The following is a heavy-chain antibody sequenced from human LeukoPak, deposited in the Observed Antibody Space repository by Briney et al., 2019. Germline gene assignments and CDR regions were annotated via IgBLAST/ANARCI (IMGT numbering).Heavy chain of an antibody. V-gene: IGHV3-30-3*01. J-gene: IGHJ4*02. Sequence: GRSLRLSCAASGFTFSSYAIHWVRQAPGKGLEWVAVISYDGSNKYHADSVKGRFIISRDNSKNTLYLQMNSLRPEDTAVYYCGRGPVGPYYYGAGSYSGRTFDHWGQGTQVIVSS. CDR1: GFTFSSYA. CDR3: GRGPVGPYYYGAGSYSGRTFDH. CDR2: ISYDGSNK. D-gene: IGHD3-10*01.